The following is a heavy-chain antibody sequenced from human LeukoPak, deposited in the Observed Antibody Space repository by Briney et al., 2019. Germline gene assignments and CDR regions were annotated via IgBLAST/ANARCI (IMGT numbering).Heavy chain of an antibody. CDR2: INHSGST. J-gene: IGHJ4*02. D-gene: IGHD2-21*02. CDR3: ARVHIIPVTARPFDY. CDR1: GGSFSGYY. Sequence: SETLSLTCAGYGGSFSGYYWSWIRQPPGKGLEWIGEINHSGSTNYNPSLKSRVTISVDTSKNQFSLKLSSVTAADTAVYYCARVHIIPVTARPFDYWGQGTLVTVSS. V-gene: IGHV4-34*01.